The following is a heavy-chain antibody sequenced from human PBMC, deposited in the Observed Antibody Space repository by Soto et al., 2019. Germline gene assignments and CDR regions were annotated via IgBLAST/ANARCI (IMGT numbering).Heavy chain of an antibody. Sequence: GGSLRLSCAASGFTVSSNYMSWVRQAPGKRLEWVSVIYSGGSTYYADSVKGRFTISRDNSKNTLYLQMNSLRAEDTAVYYCARVAITMIVVVAGMDVWGQGTTVTVSS. J-gene: IGHJ6*02. CDR1: GFTVSSNY. CDR3: ARVAITMIVVVAGMDV. CDR2: IYSGGST. V-gene: IGHV3-53*01. D-gene: IGHD3-22*01.